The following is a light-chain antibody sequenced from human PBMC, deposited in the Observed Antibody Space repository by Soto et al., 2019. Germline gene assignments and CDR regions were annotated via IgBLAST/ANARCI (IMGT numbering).Light chain of an antibody. CDR1: QGIRND. CDR3: LQYNSYPWT. J-gene: IGKJ1*01. Sequence: DIQMTQSPSSLSASIGDRVTITCRASQGIRNDLAWYQQKPEKAPKRLIYAASSLESGVPSRFSGSGSGTEFTLTISSLQPEDFEIYYCLQYNSYPWTFGQGTKVDIX. V-gene: IGKV1-17*01. CDR2: AAS.